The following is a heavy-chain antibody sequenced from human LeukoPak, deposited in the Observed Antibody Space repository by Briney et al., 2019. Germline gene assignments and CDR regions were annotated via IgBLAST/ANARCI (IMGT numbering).Heavy chain of an antibody. CDR2: ISAYNGNT. CDR1: GYTFTSYG. V-gene: IGHV1-18*01. J-gene: IGHJ4*02. CDR3: ARVERYNYDGSGYYNY. Sequence: ASVKVSCKASGYTFTSYGMSWVRQAPGQGLEWMGWISAYNGNTKYAQKFQGRVTMTTNTSTTTAYMELRSLRSDDTAVYHCARVERYNYDGSGYYNYWGQGTLVTVSS. D-gene: IGHD3-22*01.